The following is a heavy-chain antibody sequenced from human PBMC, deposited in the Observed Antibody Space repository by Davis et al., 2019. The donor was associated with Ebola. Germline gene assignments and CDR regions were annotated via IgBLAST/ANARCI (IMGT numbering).Heavy chain of an antibody. V-gene: IGHV4-31*03. CDR1: GGSISSGGYF. J-gene: IGHJ4*02. Sequence: MPSETLSLTCTVPGGSISSGGYFWSWIRQHPGKGLEWIGYIYYSGSTYYNPSLKSRLTISVDTSKNQFSLRLSSVTAADTAVYYCARMSTVVGPFGFDTWGQGTLVTVSS. D-gene: IGHD4-23*01. CDR2: IYYSGST. CDR3: ARMSTVVGPFGFDT.